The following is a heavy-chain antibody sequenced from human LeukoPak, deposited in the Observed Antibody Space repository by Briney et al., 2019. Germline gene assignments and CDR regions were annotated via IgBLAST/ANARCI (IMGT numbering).Heavy chain of an antibody. D-gene: IGHD2-15*01. Sequence: PSETLSLTCTVSGGSISSGDYYWSWIRQPPGKGLEWIGYIYYSGSTYYNPSLKSRVTISVDTSKNQFSLKLSSVTAADTAVYHCARGGGSCCDFDYWGQGTLVTVSS. CDR3: ARGGGSCCDFDY. CDR2: IYYSGST. J-gene: IGHJ4*02. CDR1: GGSISSGDYY. V-gene: IGHV4-30-4*01.